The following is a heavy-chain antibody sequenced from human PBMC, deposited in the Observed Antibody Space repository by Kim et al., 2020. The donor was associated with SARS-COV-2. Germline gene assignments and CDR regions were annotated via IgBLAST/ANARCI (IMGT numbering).Heavy chain of an antibody. J-gene: IGHJ4*02. D-gene: IGHD1-26*01. CDR1: GFIFSDYA. Sequence: GGSLRLSCTGSGFIFSDYAIHWVRRAPGKGLEYVSATTRSGDGSFYAASVEDRFTVSRDNSKSTLYLQMNSLRLEDTSMYYCVRYGRSYGAVLWGLGTLVMVSS. CDR3: VRYGRSYGAVL. V-gene: IGHV3-64D*06. CDR2: TTRSGDGS.